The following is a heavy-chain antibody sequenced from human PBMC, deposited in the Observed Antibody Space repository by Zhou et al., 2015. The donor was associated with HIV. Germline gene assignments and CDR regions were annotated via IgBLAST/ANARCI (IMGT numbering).Heavy chain of an antibody. CDR3: ARGQNVLRFMEWSGDAFDI. J-gene: IGHJ3*02. CDR2: IIPIFGTA. V-gene: IGHV1-69*12. D-gene: IGHD3-3*01. Sequence: QVQLVQSGAEVKKPGSSVKVSCKASGGTFSSYAISWVRQAPGQGLEWMGGIIPIFGTANYAQKFQGRVTITADESTSTAYMELSSLRSDDTAVYYCARGQNVLRFMEWSGDAFDIWGQGTMVTVSS. CDR1: GGTFSSYA.